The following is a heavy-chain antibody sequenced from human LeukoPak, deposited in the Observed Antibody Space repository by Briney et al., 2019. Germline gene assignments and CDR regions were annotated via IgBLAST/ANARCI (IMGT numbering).Heavy chain of an antibody. CDR1: GFTFSSYS. Sequence: GGSLRLSCAASGFTFSSYSMNWVRQAPGKGLEWVANIKQDGSEKYYVDSVKGRFTISRDNAKNSLYLQMNSLRAEDTAVYYCAREGPLYSGYVHRWGQGTLVTVSS. CDR2: IKQDGSEK. J-gene: IGHJ4*02. D-gene: IGHD5-12*01. CDR3: AREGPLYSGYVHR. V-gene: IGHV3-7*01.